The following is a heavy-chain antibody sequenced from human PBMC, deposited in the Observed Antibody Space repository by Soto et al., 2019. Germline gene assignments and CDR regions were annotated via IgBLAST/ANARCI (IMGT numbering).Heavy chain of an antibody. CDR2: IYYSGST. CDR1: GGSISSSSYY. D-gene: IGHD3-22*01. J-gene: IGHJ4*02. Sequence: SETLSLTCTVSGGSISSSSYYWGWIRQPPGKGLEWIGSIYYSGSTYYNPSLKSRVTISVDTSKNQFSLKLSSVTAADTAVYYCARHLDSNLIAYWGQGTLVTVSS. V-gene: IGHV4-39*01. CDR3: ARHLDSNLIAY.